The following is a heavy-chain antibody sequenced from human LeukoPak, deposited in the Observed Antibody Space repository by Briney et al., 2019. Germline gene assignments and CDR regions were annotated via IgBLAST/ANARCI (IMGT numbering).Heavy chain of an antibody. D-gene: IGHD6-13*01. J-gene: IGHJ4*02. CDR2: ISSSSYI. V-gene: IGHV3-21*01. Sequence: PGGSLRLSCAASGFTFSSYSMNWVRQAPGKGLEWVSSISSSSYIYYADSVKGRFTISRDNAKNSLYLQMNSLRAEDTAVYYCARDLGQQLVHFDYWGQGTLATVSS. CDR1: GFTFSSYS. CDR3: ARDLGQQLVHFDY.